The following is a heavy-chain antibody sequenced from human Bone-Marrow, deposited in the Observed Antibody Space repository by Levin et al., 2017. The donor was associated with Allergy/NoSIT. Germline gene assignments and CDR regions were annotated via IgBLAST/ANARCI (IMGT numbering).Heavy chain of an antibody. J-gene: IGHJ5*02. D-gene: IGHD6-13*01. CDR2: IYHSGST. Sequence: PSETLSLTCAVSGGSISSGGYSWSWIRQPPGKGLEWIGYIYHSGSTYYNPSLKSRVTISVDRSKNQFSLKLSSVTAADTAVYYCARVRAAAEGGGKNWFDPWGQGTLVTVSS. V-gene: IGHV4-30-2*01. CDR1: GGSISSGGYS. CDR3: ARVRAAAEGGGKNWFDP.